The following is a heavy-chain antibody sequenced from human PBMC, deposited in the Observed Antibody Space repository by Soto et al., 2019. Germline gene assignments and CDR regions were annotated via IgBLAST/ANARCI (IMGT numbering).Heavy chain of an antibody. CDR2: IYYSGST. CDR1: GGSISSSSYY. D-gene: IGHD5-18*01. CDR3: ATGTMVNFDD. J-gene: IGHJ4*02. V-gene: IGHV4-39*01. Sequence: TSETLSLTCTVSGGSISSSSYYWGWIRQPPGKGLEWIGSIYYSGSTYYNPSLKSRLTISVDTSKNQFSLKLSSVTAADTAGYYCATGTMVNFDDWGQGTLVTVSS.